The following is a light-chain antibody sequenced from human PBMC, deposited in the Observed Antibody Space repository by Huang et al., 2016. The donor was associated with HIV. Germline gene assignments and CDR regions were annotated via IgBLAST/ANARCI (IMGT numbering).Light chain of an antibody. J-gene: IGKJ1*01. Sequence: IKMTQSPSSLSASGGDRVTIPFRASQIITTYLNWYQQKPGKAPNLLIYAASNWQTGVPPRFSGSGSGTDFTLTISSLQPEDFATYYCQQCYSTPRTFGQGTKVEV. CDR1: QIITTY. CDR2: AAS. V-gene: IGKV1-39*01. CDR3: QQCYSTPRT.